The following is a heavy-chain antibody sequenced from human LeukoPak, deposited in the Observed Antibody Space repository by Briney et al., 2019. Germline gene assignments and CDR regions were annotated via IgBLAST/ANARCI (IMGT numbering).Heavy chain of an antibody. CDR3: AREGGSYSNYFDY. CDR1: GFTFSTYA. J-gene: IGHJ4*02. Sequence: GGSLRLSCAASGFTFSTYAMNWVRQAPGKGLVWVSRIYSDGISTSYADSVKGRFTISRDNAKNTLYLQMNSLKAEDTAIYYCAREGGSYSNYFDYWGQGTLVTVSS. CDR2: IYSDGIST. V-gene: IGHV3-74*01. D-gene: IGHD1-26*01.